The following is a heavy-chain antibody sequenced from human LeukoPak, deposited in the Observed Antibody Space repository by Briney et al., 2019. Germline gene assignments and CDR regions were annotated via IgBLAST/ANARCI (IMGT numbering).Heavy chain of an antibody. D-gene: IGHD3-10*01. CDR3: ARDFPGIGRGAFDF. Sequence: GGSLRLSCAASGFIFNTFWMNWVRLTPGKGLEWVAKINQDGSDMYYVDSVKGRFFVSRDNARNLVYLQMNSLRVDDTAVYYCARDFPGIGRGAFDFWGQGTIIIVSS. J-gene: IGHJ3*01. CDR2: INQDGSDM. CDR1: GFIFNTFW. V-gene: IGHV3-7*03.